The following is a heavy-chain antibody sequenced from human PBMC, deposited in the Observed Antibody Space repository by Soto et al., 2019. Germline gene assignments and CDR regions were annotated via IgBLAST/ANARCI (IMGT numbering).Heavy chain of an antibody. CDR2: IYPGDSDT. V-gene: IGHV5-51*03. Sequence: EVQLVQSGAEVKKPGESLKISCKGSGYSFTSYWIGWVRQMPGKGLEWMGIIYPGDSDTRYNPSFQGQVTISAVKSISTAYLQWSSLKASDTATYYCARRYYASRGAEDYFEYWGQGTLVTVSS. D-gene: IGHD3-10*01. J-gene: IGHJ4*02. CDR3: ARRYYASRGAEDYFEY. CDR1: GYSFTSYW.